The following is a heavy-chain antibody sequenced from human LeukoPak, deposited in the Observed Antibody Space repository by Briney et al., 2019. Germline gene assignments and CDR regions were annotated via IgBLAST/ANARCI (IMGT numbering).Heavy chain of an antibody. V-gene: IGHV4-39*01. D-gene: IGHD3-22*01. J-gene: IGHJ4*02. CDR3: ARLDDNSGYFH. CDR2: IYYSGST. Sequence: SETLSLTCTVSGDSISTSNSYWGWIRQPPGKGLEWIGSIYYSGSTYYNPSLKSRITISVDTSKNQFSLKLSSVTAADTAVYYCARLDDNSGYFHWGQGTLVTVSS. CDR1: GDSISTSNSY.